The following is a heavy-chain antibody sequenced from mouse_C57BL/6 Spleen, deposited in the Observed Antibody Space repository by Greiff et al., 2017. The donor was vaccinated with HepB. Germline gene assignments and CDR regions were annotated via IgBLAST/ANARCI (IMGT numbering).Heavy chain of an antibody. D-gene: IGHD2-2*01. CDR3: ARDYYGYFAY. Sequence: DVHLVESGPGLVKPSQSLSLTCSVTGYSITSGYYWNWIRQFPGNKLEWMGYISYDGSNNYNPSLKNRISITRDTSKNQFFLKLNSVTTEDTATYYCARDYYGYFAYWGQGTLVTVSA. V-gene: IGHV3-6*01. J-gene: IGHJ3*01. CDR1: GYSITSGYY. CDR2: ISYDGSN.